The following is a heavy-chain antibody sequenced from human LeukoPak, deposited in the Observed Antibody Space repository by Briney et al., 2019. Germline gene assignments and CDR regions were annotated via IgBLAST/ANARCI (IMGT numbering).Heavy chain of an antibody. J-gene: IGHJ4*02. CDR3: ASLGGPPAITRDY. Sequence: GGSLRLSCAASGFTFSSYSMTWVRQAPGKGLEWVSYISSSSSTIYYADSVKGRFTISRDNAKNTLYLQMNSLRGEDTAVYYCASLGGPPAITRDYWGQGTLVTVSS. V-gene: IGHV3-48*04. CDR2: ISSSSSTI. CDR1: GFTFSSYS. D-gene: IGHD2-2*02.